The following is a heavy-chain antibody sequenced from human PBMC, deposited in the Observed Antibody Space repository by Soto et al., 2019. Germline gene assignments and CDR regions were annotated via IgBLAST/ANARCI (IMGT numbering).Heavy chain of an antibody. V-gene: IGHV3-33*01. D-gene: IGHD6-13*01. CDR1: GFTFSSYG. CDR2: IWYDGSNK. Sequence: PGGSLRLSCAASGFTFSSYGMHWVRQAPGKGLEWVAVIWYDGSNKYYADSVKGRFTISRDNSKNTLYLQMNSLRAEDTAVYYCARDHLRIAAAGTGRRIYYYYGMDVWGQGTTVTVSS. CDR3: ARDHLRIAAAGTGRRIYYYYGMDV. J-gene: IGHJ6*02.